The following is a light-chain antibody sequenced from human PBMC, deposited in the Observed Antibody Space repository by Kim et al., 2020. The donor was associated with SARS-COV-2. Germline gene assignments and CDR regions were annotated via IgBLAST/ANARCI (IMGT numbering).Light chain of an antibody. CDR1: QGLSH. Sequence: SASAGDRVTLTCRASQGLSHFAWYQQKPGRAPKLLIYAASTLQSGVPSRFSGSGSGTDFTLTICSLQPEDFATYYCQQVNSYPVTFGGGTKVDIK. V-gene: IGKV1-9*01. J-gene: IGKJ4*01. CDR2: AAS. CDR3: QQVNSYPVT.